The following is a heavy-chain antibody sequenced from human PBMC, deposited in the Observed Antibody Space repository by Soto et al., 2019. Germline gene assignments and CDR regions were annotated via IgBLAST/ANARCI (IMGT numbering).Heavy chain of an antibody. D-gene: IGHD3-10*01. V-gene: IGHV3-30*18. CDR3: AKALRDGHSYGSGSYRPDALLYYYYYGMDV. CDR1: GFTFSSYG. Sequence: GGSLRLSCAASGFTFSSYGMHWVRQAPGKGLEWVAVISYDGSNKYYADSVKGRFTISRDNSKNTLYLQMNSLRAEDTAVYYCAKALRDGHSYGSGSYRPDALLYYYYYGMDVWGQGTTVTVSS. J-gene: IGHJ6*02. CDR2: ISYDGSNK.